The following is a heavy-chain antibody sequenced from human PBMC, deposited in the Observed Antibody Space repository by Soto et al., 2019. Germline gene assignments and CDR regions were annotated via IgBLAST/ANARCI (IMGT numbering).Heavy chain of an antibody. J-gene: IGHJ5*02. CDR1: GVSITSAGYY. Sequence: QVQLQESGPGLVKPSQTLSLTCTVSGVSITSAGYYWSWIRQHPGRGLEWIGYIYYSGSTYYNPSLKSRVTISLDTSKNQFSLKLSSVTAADTAVYYCAREPETDGYNHNWFDPWGQGTLVTVSS. D-gene: IGHD5-12*01. V-gene: IGHV4-31*03. CDR3: AREPETDGYNHNWFDP. CDR2: IYYSGST.